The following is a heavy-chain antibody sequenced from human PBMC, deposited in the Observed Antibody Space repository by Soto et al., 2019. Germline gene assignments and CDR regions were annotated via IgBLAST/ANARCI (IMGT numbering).Heavy chain of an antibody. V-gene: IGHV3-9*01. CDR1: GFTFDDYA. Sequence: GGSLRLSCAASGFTFDDYAMHWVRQAPGKGLEWVSGISWNSGSIGYADSVKGRFTISRDNAKNSLYLQMNSLRAEDTALYYCAKDIQSNWNAVGYFDYWGQGTLVTVSS. CDR3: AKDIQSNWNAVGYFDY. D-gene: IGHD1-1*01. J-gene: IGHJ4*02. CDR2: ISWNSGSI.